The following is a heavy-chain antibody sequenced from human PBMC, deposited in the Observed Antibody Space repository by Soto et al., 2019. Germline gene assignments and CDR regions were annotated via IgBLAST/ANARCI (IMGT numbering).Heavy chain of an antibody. CDR3: ARDQTQYDSSGYYPFDY. J-gene: IGHJ4*02. Sequence: ASVKVSCKASGYTFTSYGISWVRQSPGQGLEWMGWISAYNGNTNYAQKLQGRVTMTTDTSTSTAYMELRSLRSDDTAVYYCARDQTQYDSSGYYPFDYWGQGTLVTVSS. CDR2: ISAYNGNT. V-gene: IGHV1-18*01. CDR1: GYTFTSYG. D-gene: IGHD3-22*01.